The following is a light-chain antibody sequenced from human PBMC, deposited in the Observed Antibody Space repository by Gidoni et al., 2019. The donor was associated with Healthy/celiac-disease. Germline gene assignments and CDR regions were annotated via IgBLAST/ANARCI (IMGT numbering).Light chain of an antibody. CDR2: GAS. CDR3: QQYGSSLFT. V-gene: IGKV3-20*01. Sequence: EIVLTQSPGTRSLSPGERATLSCRASQSVSSSYLAWYQQQPGQAPRLIIYGASSRATGIPDRFSGSESGTDFTLTIGRLEPEDFAVYYCQQYGSSLFTFGPGTKVNIK. CDR1: QSVSSSY. J-gene: IGKJ3*01.